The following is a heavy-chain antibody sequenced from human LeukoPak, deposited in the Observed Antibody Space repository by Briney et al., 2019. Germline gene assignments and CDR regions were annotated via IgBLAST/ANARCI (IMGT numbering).Heavy chain of an antibody. J-gene: IGHJ5*02. CDR1: GFTVSSLA. Sequence: GSLRLSCAASGFTVSSLAMHWVRQAPGKGLEWIGYIYYSGSTNYNPSLKSRVTISVDTSKNQFSLKLSSVTAADTAVYYCARLHSTNWFDPWGQGTLVTVSS. V-gene: IGHV4-59*02. CDR3: ARLHSTNWFDP. CDR2: IYYSGST. D-gene: IGHD4-11*01.